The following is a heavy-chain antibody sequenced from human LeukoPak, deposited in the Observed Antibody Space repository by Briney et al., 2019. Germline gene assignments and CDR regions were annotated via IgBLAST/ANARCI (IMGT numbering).Heavy chain of an antibody. CDR3: ARGTYGMDV. J-gene: IGHJ6*02. CDR1: GFTFNSYA. CDR2: INHSGST. Sequence: GSLRLSCAASGFTFNSYAMTWVRQAPGKGLEWIGEINHSGSTNYNPSLKSRVTISVDTSKNQFSLKLSSVTAADTAVYYCARGTYGMDVWGQGTTVTVSS. V-gene: IGHV4-34*01.